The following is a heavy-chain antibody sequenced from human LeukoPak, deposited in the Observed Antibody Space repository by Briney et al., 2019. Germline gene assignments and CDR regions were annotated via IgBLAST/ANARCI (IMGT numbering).Heavy chain of an antibody. CDR3: ARDPPRAAWVFDY. D-gene: IGHD6-25*01. Sequence: GGSLRLSCAASGFPFTSYAMTWVRQAPGKGLEWVSDISGSGGSTSYADSVKGRFTISRDNSKNTLYLQMNSLRAEDTAVYYCARDPPRAAWVFDYWGQGTLVSVSS. V-gene: IGHV3-23*01. CDR2: ISGSGGST. CDR1: GFPFTSYA. J-gene: IGHJ4*02.